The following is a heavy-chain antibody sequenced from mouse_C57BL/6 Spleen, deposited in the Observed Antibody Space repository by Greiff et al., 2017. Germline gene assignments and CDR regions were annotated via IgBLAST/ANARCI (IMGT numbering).Heavy chain of an antibody. J-gene: IGHJ3*01. D-gene: IGHD2-14*01. CDR2: INPSNGGT. V-gene: IGHV1-53*01. CDR1: GYTFTSYW. CDR3: ARRRGYAWFAY. Sequence: QVQLQQPGTELVKPGASVKLSCKASGYTFTSYWMHWVKQRPGQGLEWIGNINPSNGGTKHNEKLKNKATLTLYKSSSTTSMQLSSLTSEDSAVYYCARRRGYAWFAYWGQGTLVTVSA.